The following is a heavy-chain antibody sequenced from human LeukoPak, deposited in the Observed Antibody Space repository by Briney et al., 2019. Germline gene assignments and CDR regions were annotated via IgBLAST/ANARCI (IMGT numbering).Heavy chain of an antibody. CDR1: EYAFTSYD. V-gene: IGHV1-8*01. CDR2: MNPNSGNT. Sequence: GASVKVSCKAFEYAFTSYDINGVRQATGQGLEWMGWMNPNSGNTGYAQKFQGRVTMTRNTSISTAYMELSSLTSEDTAVYYCARGRHPGPTWISEYWGQGTLVTVSS. D-gene: IGHD5-12*01. CDR3: ARGRHPGPTWISEY. J-gene: IGHJ4*02.